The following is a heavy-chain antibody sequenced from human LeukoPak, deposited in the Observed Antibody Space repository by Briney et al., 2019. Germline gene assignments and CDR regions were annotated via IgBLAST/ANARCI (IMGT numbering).Heavy chain of an antibody. V-gene: IGHV3-23*01. CDR3: AKDPNGDYVGAFEM. J-gene: IGHJ3*02. CDR1: GFIFSSFA. D-gene: IGHD4-17*01. CDR2: ISSSGSTT. Sequence: GGSLRLSCEASGFIFSSFAVSWVRQAPGEGLEWVSSISSSGSTTYYADSVKGRFTISRDNIRNTLNLQMNSLRPDDTALYYCAKDPNGDYVGAFEMWGLGTMLTVSS.